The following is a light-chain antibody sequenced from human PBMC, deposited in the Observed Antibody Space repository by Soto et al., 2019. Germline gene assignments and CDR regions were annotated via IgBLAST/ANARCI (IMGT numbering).Light chain of an antibody. CDR3: NSYADSNNLV. CDR2: EVT. Sequence: QLVLTQPPSASGSPGQSVTISCTGTSSDVGGYNYVSWYQQHPGKAPKLMIYEVTKRPSGVPDRFSGSKSGNTASLTVTGLQAEDEADYYCNSYADSNNLVFGGGTKLTVL. J-gene: IGLJ2*01. CDR1: SSDVGGYNY. V-gene: IGLV2-8*01.